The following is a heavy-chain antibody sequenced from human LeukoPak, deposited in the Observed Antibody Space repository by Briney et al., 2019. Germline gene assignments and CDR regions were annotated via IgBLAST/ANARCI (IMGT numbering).Heavy chain of an antibody. D-gene: IGHD5-12*01. Sequence: PGGSLRLSCAASGFTFSSYAMSWVRQAPGKGLEWVSAISGSGGSTYYADSVKGRFTISRDNSKNTLYLQMNSLRAEDTAVYYCAKAGYSGYQPSFDYWGQGTLVTVSP. CDR2: ISGSGGST. V-gene: IGHV3-23*01. CDR3: AKAGYSGYQPSFDY. CDR1: GFTFSSYA. J-gene: IGHJ4*02.